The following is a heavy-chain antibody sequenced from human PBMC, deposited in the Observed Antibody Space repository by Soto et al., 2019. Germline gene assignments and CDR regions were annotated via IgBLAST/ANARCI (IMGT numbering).Heavy chain of an antibody. Sequence: TVSRSCTVSGASIRGLYRSWILKSAGKGLEWIGRIYATGTTDYNPSLKSRVMMSVDTSKKQFSLKLRSVTAADTAVYCCVRDGTKTLRDWFDPWGQGISVTVSS. CDR2: IYATGTT. J-gene: IGHJ5*02. D-gene: IGHD1-1*01. CDR1: GASIRGLY. V-gene: IGHV4-4*07. CDR3: VRDGTKTLRDWFDP.